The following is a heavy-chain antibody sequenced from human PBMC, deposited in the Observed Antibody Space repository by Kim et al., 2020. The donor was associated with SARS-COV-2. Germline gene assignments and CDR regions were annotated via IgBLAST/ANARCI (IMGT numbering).Heavy chain of an antibody. CDR2: IKSDGTDT. CDR1: GFTFSSYW. D-gene: IGHD1-26*01. Sequence: GGSLRLSCAASGFTFSSYWMHWVRQTPGKGLVWVSRIKSDGTDTTYADSVKGRFTISRDNAKDTLFLQMNFLRADDTAVYYCARVPVSGVGWYFDLWGRG. V-gene: IGHV3-74*03. J-gene: IGHJ2*01. CDR3: ARVPVSGVGWYFDL.